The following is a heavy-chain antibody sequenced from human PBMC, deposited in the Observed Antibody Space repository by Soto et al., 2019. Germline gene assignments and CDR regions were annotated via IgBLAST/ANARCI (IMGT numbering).Heavy chain of an antibody. D-gene: IGHD5-18*01. CDR3: ARDVEHGAANFCHSYGMDV. Sequence: ASVKVSCKASGYSFIGYYMHWVRQAPGQGLEWMGMINPSGGSTNYAQKFQGRVSMTRDTSTTTLYMELSSLRSEDTAVYYCARDVEHGAANFCHSYGMDVWGQGTTVTVAS. J-gene: IGHJ6*02. V-gene: IGHV1-46*01. CDR2: INPSGGST. CDR1: GYSFIGYY.